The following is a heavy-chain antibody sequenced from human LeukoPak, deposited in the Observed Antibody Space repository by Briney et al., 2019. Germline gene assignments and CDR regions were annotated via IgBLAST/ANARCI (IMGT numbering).Heavy chain of an antibody. CDR2: MNPNSGNT. CDR3: ARDMAKSGQGRPQH. Sequence: GESLKISCKGSGKSFTSYWIGWVRQATGQGLEWMGWMNPNSGNTGYAQKFQGRVTMTRSTSISTAYMELSSLRSEDTAVYYCARDMAKSGQGRPQHWGQGTLVTLSS. CDR1: GKSFTSYW. V-gene: IGHV1-8*02. D-gene: IGHD5-24*01. J-gene: IGHJ1*01.